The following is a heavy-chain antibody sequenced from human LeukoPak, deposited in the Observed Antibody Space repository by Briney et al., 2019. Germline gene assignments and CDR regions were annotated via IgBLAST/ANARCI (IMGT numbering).Heavy chain of an antibody. J-gene: IGHJ6*03. CDR1: GYTFTDYY. Sequence: ASVKVSCKASGYTFTDYYMNWVRQAPGQGLEWMGWINPNSGGINYAQKFQDRVTMTRDTSINTAYMEWSRLSSDDTAIYYCARDSQPTARGGVVVAAAPDYYMDVWGKGTTVTVSS. V-gene: IGHV1-2*02. CDR3: ARDSQPTARGGVVVAAAPDYYMDV. CDR2: INPNSGGI. D-gene: IGHD2-15*01.